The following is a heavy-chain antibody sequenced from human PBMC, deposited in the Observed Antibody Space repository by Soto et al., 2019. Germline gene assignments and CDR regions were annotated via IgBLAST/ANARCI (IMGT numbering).Heavy chain of an antibody. CDR2: IYPGDSDT. CDR1: GYSFTSYW. J-gene: IGHJ4*02. D-gene: IGHD3-22*01. CDR3: AGTYYYDSSGYYTFDS. V-gene: IGHV5-51*01. Sequence: PGESLKISCKGSGYSFTSYWIGWVRQMPGKGLEWMGIIYPGDSDTRYSPSFQGQVTISADKSISTAYLQWSSLKASDTAMYYCAGTYYYDSSGYYTFDSWGQGPLVTVSS.